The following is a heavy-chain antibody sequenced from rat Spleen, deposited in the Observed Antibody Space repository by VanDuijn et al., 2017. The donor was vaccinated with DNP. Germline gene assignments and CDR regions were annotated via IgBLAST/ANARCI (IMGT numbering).Heavy chain of an antibody. CDR1: GFTFSDYN. J-gene: IGHJ2*01. CDR3: ARQGYGYN. Sequence: EVQLVKSGGGLVQPGRSLKLSCAASGFTFSDYNMAWVRQAPKKGLEWVATISYDGSGTYYRYSVKGRFTISRDNAKSTLYLQMDSLRSEDMASYYSARQGYGYNWGQGVMVTVSS. CDR2: ISYDGSGT. D-gene: IGHD1-9*01. V-gene: IGHV5-7*01.